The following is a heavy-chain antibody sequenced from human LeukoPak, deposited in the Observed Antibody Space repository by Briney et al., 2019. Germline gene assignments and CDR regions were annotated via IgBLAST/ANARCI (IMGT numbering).Heavy chain of an antibody. CDR1: GFTVSSNS. V-gene: IGHV3-53*01. J-gene: IGHJ6*03. CDR2: IYSDNT. CDR3: AKDSKIVGPTFRSYHYMDV. D-gene: IGHD1-26*01. Sequence: PGGSLRLSCTVSGFTVSSNSMSWVRQAPGKGLEWVSFIYSDNTHYSDSVKGRFTISRDNSKNTLYLQMNSLRAEDTAVYYCAKDSKIVGPTFRSYHYMDVWGKGTTVTVSS.